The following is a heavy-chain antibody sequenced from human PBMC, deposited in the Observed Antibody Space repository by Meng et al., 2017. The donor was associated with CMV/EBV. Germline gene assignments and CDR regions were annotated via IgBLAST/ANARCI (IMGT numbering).Heavy chain of an antibody. D-gene: IGHD3-22*01. V-gene: IGHV4-39*07. J-gene: IGHJ5*02. CDR1: GGSISSSSYY. CDR2: IYYSGST. Sequence: QLQLQESVPGLVKPSETLSLTCTVSGGSISSSSYYWGWIRQPPGKGLEWIGSIYYSGSTYYNPSLKSRVTISVDTSKNQFSLKLSSVTAADTAVYYCARGVVTMIVVYDPWGQGTLVTVSS. CDR3: ARGVVTMIVVYDP.